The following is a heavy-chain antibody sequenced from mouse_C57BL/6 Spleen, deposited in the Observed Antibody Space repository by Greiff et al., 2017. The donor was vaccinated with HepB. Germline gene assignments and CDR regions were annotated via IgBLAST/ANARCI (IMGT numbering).Heavy chain of an antibody. CDR3: ARSELLDV. D-gene: IGHD1-1*01. CDR2: IDPSDSYT. CDR1: GYTFTSYW. V-gene: IGHV1-69*01. Sequence: VQLQQPGAVLVMPGASVKLSCKASGYTFTSYWMHWVKQRPGQGLEWIGEIDPSDSYTNYNQKFKGKSTLTVDKSSSTAYMQLSSLTSEDSAVYYCARSELLDVWGTGTTVTVSS. J-gene: IGHJ1*03.